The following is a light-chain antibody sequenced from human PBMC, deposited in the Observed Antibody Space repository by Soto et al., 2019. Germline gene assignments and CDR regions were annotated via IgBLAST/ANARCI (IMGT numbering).Light chain of an antibody. Sequence: EIVLTQSPATLSLSPGERATLSCRASQSVSRYLAWYQQKPGQAPSLLIYDASNRATGIPARFSGSGSGTDFTLTISSLEPEDCAVYYCQQRSNWPPVTFGGGTKLEIK. CDR2: DAS. CDR3: QQRSNWPPVT. CDR1: QSVSRY. V-gene: IGKV3-11*01. J-gene: IGKJ4*01.